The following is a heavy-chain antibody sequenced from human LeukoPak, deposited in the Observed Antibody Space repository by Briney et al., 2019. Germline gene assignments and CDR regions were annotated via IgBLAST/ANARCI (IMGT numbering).Heavy chain of an antibody. CDR1: GFTFGNSA. CDR2: ISASGHYT. D-gene: IGHD3-16*01. J-gene: IGHJ6*03. Sequence: PGGSLRLSCAVSGFTFGNSAMSWVRQAPGEGLEWISGISASGHYTYTADSLKGRFTIPRDNSKNTLYLQMNNLRAEDTALYYCAKDGSWGDYQFYFYIDVWGNGTTVTVSS. V-gene: IGHV3-23*01. CDR3: AKDGSWGDYQFYFYIDV.